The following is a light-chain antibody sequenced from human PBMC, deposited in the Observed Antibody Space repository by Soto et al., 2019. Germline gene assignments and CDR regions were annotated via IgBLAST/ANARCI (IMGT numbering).Light chain of an antibody. J-gene: IGKJ1*01. CDR1: QGIRNY. CDR3: PKYNSAPRT. V-gene: IGKV1-27*01. CDR2: AAS. Sequence: DIQMTQSPSSLSASVGDRVTITCRASQGIRNYLAWYQQKPGKVPKLLIYAASTLQSGVPSRFSGSGSGTDFTLTISSLQPEDVATYYCPKYNSAPRTFGQGTKV.